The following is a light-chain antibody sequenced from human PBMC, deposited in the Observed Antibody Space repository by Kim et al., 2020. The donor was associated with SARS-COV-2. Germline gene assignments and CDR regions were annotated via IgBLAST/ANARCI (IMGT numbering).Light chain of an antibody. CDR1: QGLASG. J-gene: IGKJ1*01. CDR2: AAS. Sequence: VAVGDGVTITCRASQGLASGLGWYQQKPGEAPKLLIYAASILQSGVPSRFSGSGYGTDFTLTISSLQPEDSATYYCQQPNTFPFPFGQGTKVDIK. V-gene: IGKV1-12*01. CDR3: QQPNTFPFP.